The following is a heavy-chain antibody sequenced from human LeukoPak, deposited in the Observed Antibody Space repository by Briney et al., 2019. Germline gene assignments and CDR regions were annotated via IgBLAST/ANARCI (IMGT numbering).Heavy chain of an antibody. J-gene: IGHJ4*02. D-gene: IGHD3-10*01. Sequence: SETLSLTCTVSGYSISSGYYWGWIRQPPGKGLEWIGNIWHSGNTYYNPSLKSRVTISVDTSKNQFSLKLSSVTAADTAVYYCARGVRGVFDYWGQGTLVTVSS. V-gene: IGHV4-38-2*02. CDR1: GYSISSGYY. CDR2: IWHSGNT. CDR3: ARGVRGVFDY.